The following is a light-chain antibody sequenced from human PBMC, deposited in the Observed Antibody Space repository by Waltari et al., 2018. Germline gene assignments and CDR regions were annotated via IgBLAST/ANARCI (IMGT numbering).Light chain of an antibody. CDR2: AAS. CDR3: QQAHSFPPLT. V-gene: IGKV1-12*01. CDR1: QGISSW. J-gene: IGKJ4*01. Sequence: DIQMTQSPSSVSASVGDRVTITCRASQGISSWLAWYQQTPGTAPKLLIYAASTLQSGVPSRFSGSGSGTEFTLTINSLKPEDFATYYCQQAHSFPPLTFGGGTRVEIK.